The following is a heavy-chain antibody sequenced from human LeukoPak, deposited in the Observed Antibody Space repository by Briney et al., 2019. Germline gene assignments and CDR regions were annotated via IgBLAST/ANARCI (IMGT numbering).Heavy chain of an antibody. CDR2: ISYDGSNK. Sequence: PGGSLRLSCAASGFTFSSYGMHWVRQAPGKGLEWVAVISYDGSNKYYADSVKGRFTISRDNSKNTLYLQMNSLRAEDTAVYYCAKGSYSSGWSAPFDYWGQGTLVTVPS. CDR3: AKGSYSSGWSAPFDY. J-gene: IGHJ4*02. V-gene: IGHV3-30*18. CDR1: GFTFSSYG. D-gene: IGHD6-19*01.